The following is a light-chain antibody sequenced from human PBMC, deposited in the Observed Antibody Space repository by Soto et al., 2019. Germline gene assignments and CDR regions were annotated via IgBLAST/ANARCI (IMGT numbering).Light chain of an antibody. CDR3: QSHDTKLDSVV. J-gene: IGLJ2*01. CDR1: SSNIGANYD. Sequence: QSVLTQPPSVSGAPGQTVTISCTGSSSNIGANYDVSWYQQLPGTAPKVLIYGNTNRPSGVPDRFSASKSGTSASLAITGLQAEDEADYYCQSHDTKLDSVVFGGGTQLTVL. V-gene: IGLV1-40*01. CDR2: GNT.